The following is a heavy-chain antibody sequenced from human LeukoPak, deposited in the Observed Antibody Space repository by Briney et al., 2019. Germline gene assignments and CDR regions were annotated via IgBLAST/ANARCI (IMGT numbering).Heavy chain of an antibody. D-gene: IGHD3-9*01. CDR3: ARDDDILTGYRPTFDY. CDR2: INPSDGST. Sequence: ASVKVSCKASGYTFTSYYIHLVRQAPGQGFEWMAIINPSDGSTTNSQKFQGRVTMTRDTSTSTVYMELSGLRSEDTALYYCARDDDILTGYRPTFDYWGQGTLVTVSS. V-gene: IGHV1-46*01. CDR1: GYTFTSYY. J-gene: IGHJ4*02.